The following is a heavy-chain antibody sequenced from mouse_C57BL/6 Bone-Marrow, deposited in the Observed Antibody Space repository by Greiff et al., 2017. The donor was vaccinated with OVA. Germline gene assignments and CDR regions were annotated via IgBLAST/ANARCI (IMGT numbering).Heavy chain of an antibody. D-gene: IGHD2-12*01. V-gene: IGHV14-4*01. CDR2: IDPENGDT. CDR3: AAPLYDPTYVEV. J-gene: IGHJ1*03. CDR1: GFNITDDY. Sequence: VQLQQSGAELVRPGASVKLSCTASGFNITDDYMHWVKQRPEQGLEWIGWIDPENGDTEYASKFQGKATMTADTSSNTAYLQLSSLTSEDTAVDDCAAPLYDPTYVEVGGTGTAVTVSA.